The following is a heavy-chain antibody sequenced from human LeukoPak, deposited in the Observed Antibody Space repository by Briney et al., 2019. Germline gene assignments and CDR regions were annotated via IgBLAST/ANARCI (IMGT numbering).Heavy chain of an antibody. CDR3: ARGRNWFDP. CDR1: GGSINLYY. J-gene: IGHJ5*02. Sequence: SETLSLTCTVSGGSINLYYWSWIRQPPGKALEWIGYIFYTGSTNYSPSLKSRVTISVDTSKNQFSLKLSSVTAADTAVYYCARGRNWFDPWGQGTLVTVSS. D-gene: IGHD3-10*01. V-gene: IGHV4-59*01. CDR2: IFYTGST.